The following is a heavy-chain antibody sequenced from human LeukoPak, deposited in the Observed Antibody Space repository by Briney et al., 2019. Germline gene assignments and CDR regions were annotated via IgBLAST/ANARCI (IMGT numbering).Heavy chain of an antibody. CDR3: ARAPYYHYMDV. J-gene: IGHJ6*03. CDR1: GGSFSGYY. V-gene: IGHV4-34*01. Sequence: PSETLSLTCAVYGGSFSGYYWSWIRQPPGKGLEWIGEINHSGSTNYNPSPKSRVTISVDTSKNQFSLKLSSVTAADTAVYYCARAPYYHYMDVWGKGTTVTVSS. CDR2: INHSGST.